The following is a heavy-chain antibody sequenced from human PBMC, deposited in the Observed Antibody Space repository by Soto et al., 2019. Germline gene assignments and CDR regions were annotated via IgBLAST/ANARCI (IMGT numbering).Heavy chain of an antibody. CDR1: GYTFNSYW. CDR2: IRQDGSEE. D-gene: IGHD2-2*01. V-gene: IGHV3-7*01. Sequence: EVQLVESGGGLVQPGGSLRLSCAVSGYTFNSYWMSWVRQAPGKGLEWVATIRQDGSEEHYVDSVKGRFSGSRDNAKNARYVRMRRRRAEDWAGYYCVRGCGRSSCPYYFDFCGQGTLVTVSS. CDR3: VRGCGRSSCPYYFDF. J-gene: IGHJ4*02.